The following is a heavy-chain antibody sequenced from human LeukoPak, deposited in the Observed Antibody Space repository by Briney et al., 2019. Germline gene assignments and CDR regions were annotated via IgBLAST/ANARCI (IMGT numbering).Heavy chain of an antibody. CDR1: GFTFHDYG. J-gene: IGHJ6*03. CDR3: ARDGCSSTSCYAPGDYMDV. V-gene: IGHV3-20*04. Sequence: GGSLRLSCAASGFTFHDYGMSWVRQAPGKGLEWVSGINWNGGSTGYADSVKGRFTISRDNAKNSLYLQMNSLRAEDTALYYCARDGCSSTSCYAPGDYMDVWGKGTTVTVSS. CDR2: INWNGGST. D-gene: IGHD2-2*01.